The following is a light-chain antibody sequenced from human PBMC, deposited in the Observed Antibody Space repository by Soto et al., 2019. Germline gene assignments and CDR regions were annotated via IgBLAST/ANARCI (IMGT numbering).Light chain of an antibody. Sequence: EIVLTQSPATLSFSPGERATLSCRASQSISKYLAWYQQKPGQAPRLLNYDASNRATAIPARFSGSGSGTDFTLTISSLEPEDFAVYYCQQRSNWRGTFGGGTTVEI. J-gene: IGKJ4*01. CDR1: QSISKY. CDR2: DAS. V-gene: IGKV3-11*01. CDR3: QQRSNWRGT.